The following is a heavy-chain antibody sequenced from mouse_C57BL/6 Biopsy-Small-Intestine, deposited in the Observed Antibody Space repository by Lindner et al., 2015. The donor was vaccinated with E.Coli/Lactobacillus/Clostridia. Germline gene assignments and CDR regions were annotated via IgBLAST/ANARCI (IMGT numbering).Heavy chain of an antibody. V-gene: IGHV1-39*01. D-gene: IGHD1-1*01. CDR3: ARSDYYGSRYGDY. Sequence: VQLQESGPELVKPGASVKISCKASGYSFTDYNMNWVKQGNGKSLEWIGIINPNYGITTYNQKFKGKATLTVDQSSSTAYMQLNSLTSEDSAVYYCARSDYYGSRYGDYWGQGTTLTVSS. CDR1: GYSFTDYN. CDR2: INPNYGIT. J-gene: IGHJ2*01.